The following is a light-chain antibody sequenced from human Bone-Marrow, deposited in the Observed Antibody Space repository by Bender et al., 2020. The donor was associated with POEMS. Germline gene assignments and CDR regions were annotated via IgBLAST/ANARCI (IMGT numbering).Light chain of an antibody. V-gene: IGLV2-23*02. CDR1: SGDVGGYRF. CDR2: EVN. Sequence: QSVLTQPRSVSGSPGQSVTISCTGTSGDVGGYRFVSWYQHHPGKAPKLIIYEVNKRPSGVSNRLSGSKSGNTASLTISGLQAEDEADYYCCSYAGGSSWVFAGGTKLTVL. J-gene: IGLJ3*02. CDR3: CSYAGGSSWV.